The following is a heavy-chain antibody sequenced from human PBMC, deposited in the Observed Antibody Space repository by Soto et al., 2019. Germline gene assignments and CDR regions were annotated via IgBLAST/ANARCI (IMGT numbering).Heavy chain of an antibody. CDR3: ARVSDGDYGEGYVDY. Sequence: QVQLQESDPGLVKPSQTLSLTCTVSGGSISSGGYYWSWIRQHPGKGLEWIGDIYYSGSTYYNPSPKSRVTISVDTSKNQFSLKLSSVTAADTAVYYCARVSDGDYGEGYVDYWGQGTLVTVSS. D-gene: IGHD4-17*01. V-gene: IGHV4-31*03. CDR1: GGSISSGGYY. CDR2: IYYSGST. J-gene: IGHJ4*02.